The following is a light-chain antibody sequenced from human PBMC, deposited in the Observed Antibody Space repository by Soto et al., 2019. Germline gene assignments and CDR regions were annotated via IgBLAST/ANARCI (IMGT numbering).Light chain of an antibody. J-gene: IGKJ5*01. CDR3: MQARQTPNT. Sequence: DIMMTQSTLSLPVTPGEPASISCRSSQSLVHSNGKIYWCWYLRKQGQSPQILIHLGSNRGSGVTHRLSGSGSGTDFTLNIRRVEAEDVGVYFCMQARQTPNTFGQGTRLEIK. CDR2: LGS. V-gene: IGKV2-28*01. CDR1: QSLVHSNGKIY.